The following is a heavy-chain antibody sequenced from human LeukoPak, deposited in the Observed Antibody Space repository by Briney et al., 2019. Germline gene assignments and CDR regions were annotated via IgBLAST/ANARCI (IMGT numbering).Heavy chain of an antibody. CDR1: GFTVSSEY. D-gene: IGHD2-21*02. CDR2: IYAGGGI. Sequence: GGSLRLSCAASGFTVSSEYMSWVRQAPGTGLEWVSAIYAGGGIYYADSVKGRFTISRDNSKNTLYLQMNSLRAEDTAVYYCAKGMTYGFFDYWGQGTLVIVSS. V-gene: IGHV3-66*01. J-gene: IGHJ4*02. CDR3: AKGMTYGFFDY.